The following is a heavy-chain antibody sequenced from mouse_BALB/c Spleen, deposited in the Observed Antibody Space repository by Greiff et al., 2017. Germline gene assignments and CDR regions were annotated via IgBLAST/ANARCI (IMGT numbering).Heavy chain of an antibody. CDR3: ASRELGLNY. Sequence: VQRVESGPQLVRPGASVKISCKASGYSFTSYWMHWVKQRPGQGLEWIGMIDPSDSETRLNQKFKDKATLTVDKSSSSAYMQLSSPTSEDSAVYYCASRELGLNYWGQGTTLTVSS. CDR1: GYSFTSYW. D-gene: IGHD3-1*01. CDR2: IDPSDSET. J-gene: IGHJ2*01. V-gene: IGHV1-74*01.